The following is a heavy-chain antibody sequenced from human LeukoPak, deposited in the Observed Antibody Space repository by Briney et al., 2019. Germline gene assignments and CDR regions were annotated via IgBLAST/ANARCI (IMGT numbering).Heavy chain of an antibody. CDR3: ARARVPIAVAGLYYVDY. V-gene: IGHV1-2*02. D-gene: IGHD6-19*01. J-gene: IGHJ4*02. Sequence: GASVKVSCKPSGYTFAAYYIHWLRQAPGQGPEWMGWIKPDSGSSHYAQKFQGRVTMTRDTSSNSAYMDLTRMKSDDTAVYYCARARVPIAVAGLYYVDYWGQGALVTVSS. CDR2: IKPDSGSS. CDR1: GYTFAAYY.